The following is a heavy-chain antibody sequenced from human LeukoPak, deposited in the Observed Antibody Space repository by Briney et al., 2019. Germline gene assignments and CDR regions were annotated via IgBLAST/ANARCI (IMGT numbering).Heavy chain of an antibody. CDR1: GFTFSAYA. V-gene: IGHV3-64D*09. J-gene: IGHJ4*02. D-gene: IGHD1-14*01. CDR2: ISNNGGSS. CDR3: VKITSVTGGDC. Sequence: GGSLGLSCSASGFTFSAYAMYWVRQAPGKGLEYVSGISNNGGSSFYADSVKGRFTISRDNSKNTLYLQMSSLRAEDTAVYYCVKITSVTGGDCWGQGTRLTVSS.